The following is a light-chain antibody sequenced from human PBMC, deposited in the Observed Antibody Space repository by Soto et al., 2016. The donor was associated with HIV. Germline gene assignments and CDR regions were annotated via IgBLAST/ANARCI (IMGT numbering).Light chain of an antibody. J-gene: IGLJ2*01. CDR2: GKN. V-gene: IGLV3-19*01. Sequence: SSELTQDPAVSVALGQTVRITCQGDSLRSYYASWYQQKPGQAPVLVIYGKNNRPSGIPDRFSGSNSGNTASLTITGAQAEDEADYYCNSRDSSGNHVVFGGGTKLNRP. CDR3: NSRDSSGNHVV. CDR1: SLRSYY.